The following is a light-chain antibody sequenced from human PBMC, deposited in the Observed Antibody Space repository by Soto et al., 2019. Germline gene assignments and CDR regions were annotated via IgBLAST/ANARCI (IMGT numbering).Light chain of an antibody. V-gene: IGKV3-11*01. CDR1: QSVSSF. CDR3: QQRYTWPPA. Sequence: EIVLTQSPSTLSLSPGERVTLSCRASQSVSSFLAWYQQKPGQAPRLLIYGASNRATDIPAKFSGSESETDFTLTISSLEPEDFAVYYCQQRYTWPPAFGGGTKVEFK. CDR2: GAS. J-gene: IGKJ4*01.